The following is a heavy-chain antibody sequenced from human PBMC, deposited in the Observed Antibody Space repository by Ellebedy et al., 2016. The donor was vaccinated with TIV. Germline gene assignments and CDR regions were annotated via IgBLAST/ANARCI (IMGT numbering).Heavy chain of an antibody. D-gene: IGHD1-26*01. Sequence: GESLKISCVASGFTFSSYAMCWVRQAPGKGLEWVAGLNANGVVIAYADSVKGRFTISRDDARNSLFLQMNSLRAEDTAVYYCARSGEHDSWGQGTLVTVSS. CDR1: GFTFSSYA. J-gene: IGHJ4*02. CDR2: LNANGVVI. CDR3: ARSGEHDS. V-gene: IGHV3-21*01.